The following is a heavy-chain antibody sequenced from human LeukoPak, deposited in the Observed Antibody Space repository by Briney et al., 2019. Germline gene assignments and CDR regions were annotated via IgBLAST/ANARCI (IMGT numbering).Heavy chain of an antibody. Sequence: SETLSLTCAVYGGSFSGYYWSWIRQPPGRGLEWIGEINHSGSTNYNPSLKSRVTISVDTSKNQFSLKLSSVTAADTAVYYCARDAPARKRTMVRGVKVYYFDYWGQGTLVTVSS. CDR2: INHSGST. J-gene: IGHJ4*02. D-gene: IGHD3-10*01. CDR3: ARDAPARKRTMVRGVKVYYFDY. V-gene: IGHV4-34*01. CDR1: GGSFSGYY.